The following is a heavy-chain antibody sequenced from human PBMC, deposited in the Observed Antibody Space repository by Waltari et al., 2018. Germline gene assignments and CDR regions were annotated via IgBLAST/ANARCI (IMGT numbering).Heavy chain of an antibody. V-gene: IGHV1-2*06. CDR3: TVIAGDFDI. D-gene: IGHD2-21*01. CDR1: GYIFINYF. CDR2: INGRNGGT. Sequence: QVNLVQSGADVRKPGASVTVSCKASGYIFINYFIHWVRQAPGQGLEWIGLINGRNGGTDYAQKVQGRVTLTRDTSISTAYMELSGLTLDDTAIYYCTVIAGDFDIWGPGTMVTASS. J-gene: IGHJ3*02.